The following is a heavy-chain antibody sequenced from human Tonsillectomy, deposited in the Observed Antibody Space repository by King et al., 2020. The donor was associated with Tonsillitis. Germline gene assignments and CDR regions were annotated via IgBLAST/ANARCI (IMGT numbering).Heavy chain of an antibody. CDR2: IIPIFGSA. Sequence: QLVQSGAEVKKPGSSVKVSCKASGSTFSSYVISWVRQAPGQGLEWMGGIIPIFGSANYAQKFHGRVTITADESTSTAYMELSSLRSEDTAVYYCAREGISSGWNYYMDVWGKGTTVTVSS. CDR1: GSTFSSYV. CDR3: AREGISSGWNYYMDV. V-gene: IGHV1-69*01. D-gene: IGHD6-25*01. J-gene: IGHJ6*03.